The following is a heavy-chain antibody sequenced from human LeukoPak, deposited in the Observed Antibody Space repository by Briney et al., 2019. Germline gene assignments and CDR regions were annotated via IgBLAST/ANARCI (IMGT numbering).Heavy chain of an antibody. V-gene: IGHV5-51*01. CDR2: IYPTDSDA. CDR3: GASPSPTGTERYY. J-gene: IGHJ4*02. Sequence: GESLKISCKGSGYSFTSYWIGWVRQVPGKGLEWMGIIYPTDSDARYSPSFQGQVTISVDKSISTVYLQWNSLKASDSAMYYCGASPSPTGTERYYWGQGTLVTVSS. D-gene: IGHD1-1*01. CDR1: GYSFTSYW.